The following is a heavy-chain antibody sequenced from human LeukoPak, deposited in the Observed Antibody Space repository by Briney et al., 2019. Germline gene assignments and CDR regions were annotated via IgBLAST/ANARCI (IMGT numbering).Heavy chain of an antibody. CDR2: INHSGST. CDR3: ARTYYYDSSGYYYSY. CDR1: GGPFSGYY. J-gene: IGHJ4*02. V-gene: IGHV4-34*01. Sequence: SETLSLTCAVFGGPFSGYYWSWIRQPPGKGLEWIGEINHSGSTNYNPSLKSRVTISVDTSKNQFSLKLSSVTAADTAVYYCARTYYYDSSGYYYSYWGQGTLVTVSS. D-gene: IGHD3-22*01.